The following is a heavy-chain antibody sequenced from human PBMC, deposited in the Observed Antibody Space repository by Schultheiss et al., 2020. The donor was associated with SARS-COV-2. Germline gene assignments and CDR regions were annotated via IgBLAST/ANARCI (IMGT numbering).Heavy chain of an antibody. J-gene: IGHJ6*02. CDR2: IKQDGSEK. CDR1: GFTFSSYW. CDR3: ARVEKDIVVSVVYYYYYGMDV. D-gene: IGHD2-2*01. Sequence: GGSLRLSCAASGFTFSSYWMSWVRQAPGKGLEWVANIKQDGSEKYYVDSVKGRFTISRDNAKNSLYLQMNSLRAEDTAVYYCARVEKDIVVSVVYYYYYGMDVWGQGTAVTVSS. V-gene: IGHV3-7*01.